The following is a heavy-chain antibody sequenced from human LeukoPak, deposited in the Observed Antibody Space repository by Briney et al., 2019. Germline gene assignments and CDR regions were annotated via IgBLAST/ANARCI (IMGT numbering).Heavy chain of an antibody. V-gene: IGHV1-18*01. Sequence: ASVKASCKASGYSSTNYGISWVRQAPGQGLEWMGWIHIYRGNTNYAQKFQGRATMTTDTSTSTVYMEVRGLRSDDTAMYYCARDVGITVADSFDPWGQGTLVTVSS. J-gene: IGHJ5*02. D-gene: IGHD6-13*01. CDR1: GYSSTNYG. CDR3: ARDVGITVADSFDP. CDR2: IHIYRGNT.